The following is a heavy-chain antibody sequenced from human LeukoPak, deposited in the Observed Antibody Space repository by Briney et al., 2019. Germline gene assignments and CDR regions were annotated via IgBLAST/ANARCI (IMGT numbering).Heavy chain of an antibody. Sequence: PGGSLRLSCAASGFTFSSYWMHWVRQAPGKGPVWVSRINSAGSSTSYADSVKGRFTISRDNAKNTLYLQMNSLRAEDTAVYYCTTDEDWNYARKDVWGQGATVIVSS. CDR1: GFTFSSYW. J-gene: IGHJ6*02. V-gene: IGHV3-74*01. D-gene: IGHD1-7*01. CDR3: TTDEDWNYARKDV. CDR2: INSAGSST.